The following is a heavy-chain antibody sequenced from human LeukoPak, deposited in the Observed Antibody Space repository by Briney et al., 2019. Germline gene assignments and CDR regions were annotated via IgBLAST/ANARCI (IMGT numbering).Heavy chain of an antibody. CDR2: IYYSGST. Sequence: PSETLSLTCTVSGGSISSSSYYWGWIRQPPGKGLEWIGSIYYSGSTYYNPSLKSRVTISVDTSKNQFSLKLSSVTAADTAVYYCARGFGPFYWYFDLWGRGTLVTVSS. D-gene: IGHD3-10*01. CDR1: GGSISSSSYY. V-gene: IGHV4-39*07. J-gene: IGHJ2*01. CDR3: ARGFGPFYWYFDL.